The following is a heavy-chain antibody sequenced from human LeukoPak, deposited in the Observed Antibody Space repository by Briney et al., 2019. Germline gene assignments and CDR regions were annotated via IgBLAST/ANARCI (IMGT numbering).Heavy chain of an antibody. Sequence: GGSLRLSCAASGFTFSDYYMSWIRQAPGKGLEWVSYISSSGSSISYADSVKGRFTISRDNAKNSLYLQMNSLRAEVTAVYYCARWAGAILTDYWGQGTLVTVSS. CDR2: ISSSGSSI. CDR1: GFTFSDYY. CDR3: ARWAGAILTDY. J-gene: IGHJ4*02. D-gene: IGHD1-26*01. V-gene: IGHV3-11*04.